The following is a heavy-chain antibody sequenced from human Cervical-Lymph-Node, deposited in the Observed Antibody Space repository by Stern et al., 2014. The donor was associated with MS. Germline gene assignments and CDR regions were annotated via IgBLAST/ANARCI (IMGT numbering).Heavy chain of an antibody. D-gene: IGHD2-2*01. V-gene: IGHV3-21*01. CDR1: GFTFSSYS. CDR2: ISSDSSYI. J-gene: IGHJ6*02. CDR3: ARVDCSSTSCFYYYYGMDV. Sequence: VQLVESGGGLVKPGGSLRLSCAASGFTFSSYSMNWVRQAPGKGLEWVSSISSDSSYIYYVDSVKGRFTISRDNAKNSLYLQMNGLRAEDTAVYFCARVDCSSTSCFYYYYGMDVWGLGTTVTVSS.